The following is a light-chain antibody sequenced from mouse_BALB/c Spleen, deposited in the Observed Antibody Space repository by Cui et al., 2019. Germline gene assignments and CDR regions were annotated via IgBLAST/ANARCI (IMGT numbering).Light chain of an antibody. CDR2: GAT. J-gene: IGKJ5*01. CDR3: QQYRSTPLT. V-gene: IGKV13-85*01. CDR1: DHSNNW. Sequence: DIQMTRSTSYWSVSLRGRVITTCKASDHSNNWLAWYQQKPGTAPRLLISGATSLATGVPSRFSGSGPGKDYTLSITSLQTEDAATYYCQQYRSTPLTFGAGTKLELK.